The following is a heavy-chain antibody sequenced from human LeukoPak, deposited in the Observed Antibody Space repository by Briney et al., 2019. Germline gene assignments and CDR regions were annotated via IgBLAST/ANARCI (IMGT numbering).Heavy chain of an antibody. V-gene: IGHV5-51*01. CDR1: GYSFTNYW. D-gene: IGHD5-24*01. Sequence: GASVKVSCKGSGYSFTNYWIGWVRQMPGKGLEWMGFIYPRDSRTTYSSSFQGQVTISADRSISTAYIQWSSLKASDTAMYYCAKGGDGRDFLLYWGQGSLVTVSS. CDR2: IYPRDSRT. CDR3: AKGGDGRDFLLY. J-gene: IGHJ4*02.